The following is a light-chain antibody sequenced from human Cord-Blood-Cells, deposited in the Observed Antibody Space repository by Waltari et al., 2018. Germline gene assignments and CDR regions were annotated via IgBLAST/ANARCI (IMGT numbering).Light chain of an antibody. CDR1: SSDVGGYNY. CDR2: EVS. CDR3: SAYTSSSTLVV. J-gene: IGLJ1*01. V-gene: IGLV2-14*01. Sequence: QSALTQPASVSGSPGQSITISCTGTSSDVGGYNYVSWYQQHPGKAPKLMIYEVSNQPSVVSNRCSGAKSGNTASLTISGLQAEDEADYYCSAYTSSSTLVVFGTGTKVTVL.